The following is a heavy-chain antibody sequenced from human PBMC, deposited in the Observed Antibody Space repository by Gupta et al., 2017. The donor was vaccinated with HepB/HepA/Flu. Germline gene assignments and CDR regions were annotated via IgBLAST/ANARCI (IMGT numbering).Heavy chain of an antibody. Sequence: EVQLVESGGGLVQPGGSLRLSCAASGFSFSYYTMYWFRQAPGKGLQWVASIKEDGSEKYRVDSVKGRFTISRDNAKNSVNLQMNSLRAEDTAVYYCARGGSASFDIWGQGTMVTVSS. CDR2: IKEDGSEK. CDR1: GFSFSYYT. V-gene: IGHV3-7*04. CDR3: ARGGSASFDI. J-gene: IGHJ3*02. D-gene: IGHD6-25*01.